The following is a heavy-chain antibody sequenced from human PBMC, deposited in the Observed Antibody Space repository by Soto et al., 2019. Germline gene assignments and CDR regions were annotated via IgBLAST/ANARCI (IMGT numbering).Heavy chain of an antibody. CDR1: GFTFSSYA. V-gene: IGHV3-23*01. J-gene: IGHJ4*02. D-gene: IGHD3-22*01. CDR3: AKAQRYYYESGGYSYVDY. CDR2: ISGSGGST. Sequence: GGSLRLSCAASGFTFSSYAMSWVRQAPGKGLEWVSAISGSGGSTYYADSVKGRFTISRDNSKNTLYLQMNSLRAEDTAVYYCAKAQRYYYESGGYSYVDYGGRGPLVTFSS.